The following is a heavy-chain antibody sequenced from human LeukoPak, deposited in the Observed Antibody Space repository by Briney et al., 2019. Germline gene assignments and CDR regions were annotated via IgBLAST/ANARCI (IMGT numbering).Heavy chain of an antibody. CDR1: GFTFNNYA. J-gene: IGHJ4*02. Sequence: PGGSLRLSCAASGFTFNNYAMSWVRQAPGKGLEWVAAISGNGGRTYYRDSVKGRFTISSDNPKNTLYLLMNSLSAEDTALYYCAKEQTSSGYFDYWGQGTLATVSS. CDR2: ISGNGGRT. D-gene: IGHD3-10*01. V-gene: IGHV3-23*01. CDR3: AKEQTSSGYFDY.